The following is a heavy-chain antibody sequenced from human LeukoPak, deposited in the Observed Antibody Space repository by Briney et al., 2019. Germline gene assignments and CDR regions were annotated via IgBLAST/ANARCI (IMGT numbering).Heavy chain of an antibody. J-gene: IGHJ5*02. V-gene: IGHV4-59*01. D-gene: IGHD6-13*01. CDR3: ARTITSSSWYGYWFDP. CDR1: GGSISSYY. Sequence: SETLSLTCTVSGGSISSYYWSWIRQPPGKGLEWIGYIYYSGSTNYNPSLKSRVTISVDTSKNQFSLKLSSVTAADTAVYYCARTITSSSWYGYWFDPWGQGTLVTVSS. CDR2: IYYSGST.